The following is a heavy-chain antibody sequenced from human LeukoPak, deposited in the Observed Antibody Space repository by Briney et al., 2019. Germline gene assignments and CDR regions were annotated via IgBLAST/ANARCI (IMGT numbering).Heavy chain of an antibody. V-gene: IGHV4-34*01. J-gene: IGHJ4*02. Sequence: NTSETLSLTCAVYGGSFSGYYWSWIRQPPGKGLEWIGEINHSGSTNYNPSLKSRVTISVDRSKNQFSLKLRSVTAADTAVYYCARVTRDGSGSYYFDYWGQGTLVTVSS. CDR1: GGSFSGYY. D-gene: IGHD3-10*01. CDR2: INHSGST. CDR3: ARVTRDGSGSYYFDY.